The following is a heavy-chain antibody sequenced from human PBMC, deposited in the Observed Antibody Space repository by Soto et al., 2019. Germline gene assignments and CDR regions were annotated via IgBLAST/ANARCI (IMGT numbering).Heavy chain of an antibody. CDR1: GFTFSSYA. J-gene: IGHJ4*02. V-gene: IGHV3-23*01. Sequence: EVQLLESGGGLVQPGGSLRLSCAASGFTFSSYAMSWVRQAPGKGLEWVSAISGSGGSTYYADSVKGRFTISRDNSKNTLYLQMNSLRAEDTGVYYCAKDPEAEYYDFWSGYSTPYYFDYWGQGTLVTVSS. CDR2: ISGSGGST. CDR3: AKDPEAEYYDFWSGYSTPYYFDY. D-gene: IGHD3-3*01.